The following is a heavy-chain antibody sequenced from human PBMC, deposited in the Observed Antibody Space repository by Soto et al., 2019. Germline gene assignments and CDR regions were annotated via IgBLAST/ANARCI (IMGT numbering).Heavy chain of an antibody. CDR1: GLTFGNYA. CDR3: ASRGRYYSLDV. J-gene: IGHJ6*02. D-gene: IGHD3-16*01. V-gene: IGHV3-23*01. Sequence: GGSLRLSCAATGLTFGNYAMSWVRQAPGKGLEWVSGISANGVTTSYSDSVKGRCSIFRDTSDNTATLYLQMNSLRVDDSAIYFCASRGRYYSLDVWGHGTTVTVSS. CDR2: ISANGVTT.